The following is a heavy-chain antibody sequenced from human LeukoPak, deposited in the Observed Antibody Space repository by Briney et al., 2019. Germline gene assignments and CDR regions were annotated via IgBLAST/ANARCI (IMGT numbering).Heavy chain of an antibody. D-gene: IGHD3-22*01. V-gene: IGHV1-8*01. CDR1: GYTFTSYD. Sequence: ASVKVSCKASGYTFTSYDINWVRQATGQGLEWMGWMNPNSGNTGYAQKFQGRVTMTRNTSISTAYMELSSLRSEDTAVYYCARGSPMRYYYDSSGYPSDFDYWGQGTLVTVSS. J-gene: IGHJ4*02. CDR2: MNPNSGNT. CDR3: ARGSPMRYYYDSSGYPSDFDY.